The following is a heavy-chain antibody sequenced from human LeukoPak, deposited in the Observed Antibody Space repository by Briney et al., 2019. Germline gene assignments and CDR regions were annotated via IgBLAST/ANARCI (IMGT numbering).Heavy chain of an antibody. CDR2: ISAYNGST. CDR1: GYTFTSYG. D-gene: IGHD6-13*01. J-gene: IGHJ4*02. CDR3: ARGALGYSSSWYGGY. V-gene: IGHV1-18*01. Sequence: ASVKVSCKASGYTFTSYGISWVRQAPGQGLEWMGWISAYNGSTNYAQKLQGRVTMTTDTSTSTAYMELRSLRSDDTAVYYCARGALGYSSSWYGGYWGQGTLVTVSS.